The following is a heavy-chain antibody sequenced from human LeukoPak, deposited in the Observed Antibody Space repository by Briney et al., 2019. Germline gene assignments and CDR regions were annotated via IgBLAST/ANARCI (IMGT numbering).Heavy chain of an antibody. CDR2: INHSGST. Sequence: SETLSLTCTVSGGSISSYYWSWIRQPPGKGLEWIGEINHSGSTNYNPSLKSRVTISVDTSKNQFSLKLSSVTAADTAVYYCARQHGSGSYLGRYYYYMDVWGKGTTVTISS. J-gene: IGHJ6*03. V-gene: IGHV4-34*01. CDR1: GGSISSYY. CDR3: ARQHGSGSYLGRYYYYMDV. D-gene: IGHD3-10*01.